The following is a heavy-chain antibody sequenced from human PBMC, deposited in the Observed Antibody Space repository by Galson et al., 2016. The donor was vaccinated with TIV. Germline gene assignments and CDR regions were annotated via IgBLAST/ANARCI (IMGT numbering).Heavy chain of an antibody. CDR1: GFDFGSYA. V-gene: IGHV3-23*01. D-gene: IGHD6-13*01. CDR3: AREVAADGELDY. J-gene: IGHJ4*02. CDR2: ISASRTGP. Sequence: SLRLSCAASGFDFGSYALSWVRLAPGKGLEWISGISASRTGPDYADSVKGRFTISRDNSKNTLYLQMASLRGDDTATYYCAREVAADGELDYWGQGTLVIVS.